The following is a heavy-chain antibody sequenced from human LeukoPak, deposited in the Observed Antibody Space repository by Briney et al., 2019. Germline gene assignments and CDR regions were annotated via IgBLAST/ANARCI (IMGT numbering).Heavy chain of an antibody. Sequence: AGSLRLSCAASGFTFSSYEMSWVRQAPGKGLEWVSYIGSRGDTIYYTDSVKGRFTISRDNAKNSLYLQMNSLRAEDTAVYYCVRTGGPQLWLTWGQGTLVNVSS. D-gene: IGHD5-18*01. V-gene: IGHV3-48*03. J-gene: IGHJ5*02. CDR3: VRTGGPQLWLT. CDR1: GFTFSSYE. CDR2: IGSRGDTI.